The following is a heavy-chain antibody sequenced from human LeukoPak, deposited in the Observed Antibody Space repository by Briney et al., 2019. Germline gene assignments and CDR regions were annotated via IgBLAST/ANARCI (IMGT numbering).Heavy chain of an antibody. CDR1: GFTFSSYG. D-gene: IGHD1-1*01. Sequence: GGSLRLSCAASGFTFSSYGMHWVRQAPGKGLEWVAVIWYGGSNKYYADSVKGRFTISRDNSKNTLYLQMNSLRAEDTAVYYCAREVRDHYFDYWGQGTLVTVSS. V-gene: IGHV3-33*08. J-gene: IGHJ4*02. CDR2: IWYGGSNK. CDR3: AREVRDHYFDY.